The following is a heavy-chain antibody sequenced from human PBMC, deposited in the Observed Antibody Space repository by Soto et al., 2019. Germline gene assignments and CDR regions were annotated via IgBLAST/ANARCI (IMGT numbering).Heavy chain of an antibody. V-gene: IGHV4-31*03. CDR1: GVSLSSGGYY. Sequence: PSETLSLTCTVSGVSLSSGGYYWTWIRQHPQKGLEWIGHIYYSGSTYYNPSLKSRVTVSVDTSKNQFSLKLSSVTAADTAVYYCAREYYYDSSGFDYWGQGTLVTVSS. J-gene: IGHJ4*02. CDR3: AREYYYDSSGFDY. D-gene: IGHD3-22*01. CDR2: IYYSGST.